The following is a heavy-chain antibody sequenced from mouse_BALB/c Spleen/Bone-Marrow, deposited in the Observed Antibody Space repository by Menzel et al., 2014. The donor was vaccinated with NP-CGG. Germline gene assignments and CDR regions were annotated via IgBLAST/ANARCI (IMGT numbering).Heavy chain of an antibody. Sequence: VQLQQPGAELVKPGASVKLSCTASGFNIKDTYMHWVKQRPEQGLGWIGRIDPANGNTKYDPKFQGKATITADTSSNTAYLQLSSLTSEDTAVYYCAVYDYEGFAYWGQGTLVTVSA. CDR1: GFNIKDTY. J-gene: IGHJ3*01. V-gene: IGHV14-3*02. CDR2: IDPANGNT. D-gene: IGHD2-4*01. CDR3: AVYDYEGFAY.